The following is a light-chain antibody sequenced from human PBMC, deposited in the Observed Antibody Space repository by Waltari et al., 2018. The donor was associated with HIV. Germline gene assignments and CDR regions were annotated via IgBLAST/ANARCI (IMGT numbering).Light chain of an antibody. CDR3: ATWDDSLNAWV. V-gene: IGLV1-44*01. J-gene: IGLJ3*02. CDR2: SYG. Sequence: QSVLNQSLSASGTPGQRVIISCSGSSSNIGSNTVTWYQQFPGTAPKLLIYSYGQRPSGVPERFSGSKSATSASLAISGLRSEDEADYYCATWDDSLNAWVFGGGTKLTVL. CDR1: SSNIGSNT.